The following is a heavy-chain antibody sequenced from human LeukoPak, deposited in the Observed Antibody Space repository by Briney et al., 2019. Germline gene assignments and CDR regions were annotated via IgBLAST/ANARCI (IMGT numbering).Heavy chain of an antibody. CDR2: IYYSGST. V-gene: IGHV4-39*07. Sequence: SETLSLTCTVSGGSISSSSYYWGWIRQPPGKGLEWIGSIYYSGSTYYNPSLKSRVTITADTSKNQFSLKLSSVTAADTAVYYCARVPRLGSGPKYYFDYWGQGTLVTVSS. D-gene: IGHD2-15*01. J-gene: IGHJ4*02. CDR3: ARVPRLGSGPKYYFDY. CDR1: GGSISSSSYY.